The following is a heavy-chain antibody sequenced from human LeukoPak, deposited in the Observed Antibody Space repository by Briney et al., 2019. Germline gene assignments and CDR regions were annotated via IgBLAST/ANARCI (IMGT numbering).Heavy chain of an antibody. CDR1: GYTFTSYG. CDR3: ARAQSAGYYYYYGMDV. CDR2: ISAYNGDT. V-gene: IGHV1-18*01. J-gene: IGHJ6*02. D-gene: IGHD6-13*01. Sequence: ASVKVSCKASGYTFTSYGISWVRQAPGQGLEWMGWISAYNGDTNYAQKLQGRVTMTTDTSTGTAYMELRSLRSDDTAVYYCARAQSAGYYYYYGMDVWGQGTTVTVSS.